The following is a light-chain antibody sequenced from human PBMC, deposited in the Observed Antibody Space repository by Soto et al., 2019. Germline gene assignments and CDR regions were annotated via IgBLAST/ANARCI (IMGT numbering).Light chain of an antibody. CDR2: GVT. CDR1: SSDIGGYNL. Sequence: QSALTQPASVSGSPGQSITISCTGTSSDIGGYNLVSWYQQHPGKAPKLMIFGVTERPSGVPDRFSGSKSGNTASLTVSGLQADDEAVYYCYSYAGRNIWVFGGGTKLTVL. V-gene: IGLV2-23*02. J-gene: IGLJ3*02. CDR3: YSYAGRNIWV.